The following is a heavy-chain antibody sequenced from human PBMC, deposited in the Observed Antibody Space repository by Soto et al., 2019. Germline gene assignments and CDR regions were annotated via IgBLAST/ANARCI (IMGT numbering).Heavy chain of an antibody. V-gene: IGHV4-34*01. Sequence: PSETLSLTCAVYGGSFSGYYWSWIRQPPGKGLEWIGEINHSGNTNYNPSLKSRVTISVDTSKNQFSLKLSSVTAADTAVYYCARVGIAARPDAFDIWGQGTMVTVSS. D-gene: IGHD6-6*01. CDR1: GGSFSGYY. CDR2: INHSGNT. CDR3: ARVGIAARPDAFDI. J-gene: IGHJ3*02.